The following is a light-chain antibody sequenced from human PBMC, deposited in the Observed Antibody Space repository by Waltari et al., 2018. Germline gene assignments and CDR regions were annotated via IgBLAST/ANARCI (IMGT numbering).Light chain of an antibody. J-gene: IGLJ3*02. V-gene: IGLV1-44*01. CDR2: RND. Sequence: QSVLTQPPSASGTPGQRVTISCAGSQSNDGVNVVHWHHQVPGTAPKLVIYRNDQRPSGVPDRFTASKSGTSASLAISGLQSEDEGDYYCATWDDSPTGRWVFGGGTRVTVL. CDR1: QSNDGVNV. CDR3: ATWDDSPTGRWV.